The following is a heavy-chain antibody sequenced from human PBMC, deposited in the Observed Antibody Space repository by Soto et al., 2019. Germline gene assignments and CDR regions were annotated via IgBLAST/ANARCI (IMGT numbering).Heavy chain of an antibody. CDR2: IYYSGYT. CDR3: ARGGNGYHILTGLASTF. Sequence: QVQLQESGPGLVKPSQTLSLTCTVSGGSISSGDYYWTWIRQPPGKGLEWIGYIYYSGYTYYNPSLMIRIPISVDTSKIPFLLTLTSVTAADPAVYSCARGGNGYHILTGLASTFWGQGTLVSVSS. D-gene: IGHD3-9*01. V-gene: IGHV4-30-4*01. CDR1: GGSISSGDYY. J-gene: IGHJ4*02.